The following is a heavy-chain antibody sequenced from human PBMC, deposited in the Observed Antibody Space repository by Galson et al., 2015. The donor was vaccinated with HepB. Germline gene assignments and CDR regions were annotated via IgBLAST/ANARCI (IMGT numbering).Heavy chain of an antibody. CDR2: ISGSGGST. Sequence: SLRLSCAASGFTFSSYAMSWVRQAPGKGLEWVSAISGSGGSTYYADSVKGRFTISRDNSKNTLYLQMNSLRAEDTAVYYCANSGYYYDSSGYYADAFDIWGQGTMVTVSS. D-gene: IGHD3-22*01. J-gene: IGHJ3*02. CDR1: GFTFSSYA. V-gene: IGHV3-23*01. CDR3: ANSGYYYDSSGYYADAFDI.